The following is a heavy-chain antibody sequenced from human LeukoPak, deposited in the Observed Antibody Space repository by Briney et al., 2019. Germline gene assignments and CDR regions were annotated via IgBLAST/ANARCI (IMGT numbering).Heavy chain of an antibody. Sequence: SETLSLTCTVSGGSISSYYWSWIRQPPGKGLEWIGYIYYSGSTNYNPSLKSRVTISVDTSKNQFSLKLSSVTAADTAVYYCAREVGRGGFHYYYIDVWGKGTTVTVSS. D-gene: IGHD3-10*01. CDR2: IYYSGST. V-gene: IGHV4-59*01. CDR1: GGSISSYY. CDR3: AREVGRGGFHYYYIDV. J-gene: IGHJ6*03.